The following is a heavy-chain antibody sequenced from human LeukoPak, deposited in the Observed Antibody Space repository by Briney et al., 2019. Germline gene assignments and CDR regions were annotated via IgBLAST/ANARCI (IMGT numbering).Heavy chain of an antibody. CDR2: IYYSGST. V-gene: IGHV4-39*07. CDR3: ARTPYYYYYMDV. CDR1: GGSISSSSYY. J-gene: IGHJ6*03. Sequence: SETLSLTCTVSGGSISSSSYYWGWIRQPPGKSLEWIGSIYYSGSTYYNPSLKSRVTISVDTSKNQFSLKLSSVTAADTAVYYCARTPYYYYYMDVWGKGTTVTVSS.